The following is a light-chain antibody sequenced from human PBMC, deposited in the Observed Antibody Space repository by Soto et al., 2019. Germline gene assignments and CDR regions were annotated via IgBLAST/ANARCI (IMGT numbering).Light chain of an antibody. CDR2: AAS. CDR1: QSVSSGY. J-gene: IGKJ3*01. Sequence: EIVMTQSPATLSLSPGGRATLSCRASQSVSSGYLAWYQQKPGQAPRLLIYAASIRVTGIPARFSGSGSGTEFTLTISSLQSEDFAVYYCQQYGSSPFGPGTKVDIK. V-gene: IGKV3-20*01. CDR3: QQYGSSP.